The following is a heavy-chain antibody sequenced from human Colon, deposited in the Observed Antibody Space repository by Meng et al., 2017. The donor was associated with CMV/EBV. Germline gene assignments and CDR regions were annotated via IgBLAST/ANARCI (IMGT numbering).Heavy chain of an antibody. V-gene: IGHV4-38-2*01. CDR1: GDSISSGYY. D-gene: IGHD2-2*01. CDR3: ARHGAIYQMNTPYHN. J-gene: IGHJ4*02. Sequence: SETLSLTCAVSGDSISSGYYWGCIRQPPGKGLEWIGSVYHTGTTFYNPSLKSRLTISVDTSKNQFSLKLNSVTAADTALYYCARHGAIYQMNTPYHNWGQGNLVTV. CDR2: VYHTGTT.